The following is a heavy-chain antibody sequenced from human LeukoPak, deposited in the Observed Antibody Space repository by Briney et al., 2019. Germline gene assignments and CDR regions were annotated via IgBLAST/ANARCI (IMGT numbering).Heavy chain of an antibody. Sequence: HGGSLRLSCAASGFTFSSYAMHWVRQAPGKGLEWVAVISYDGSNKYYADSVKGRFTISRDNSKNTLYLQMNSLRAEDTAVYYCAGSSSPPTFDYWGQGTLVTVSS. CDR2: ISYDGSNK. D-gene: IGHD2-2*01. CDR1: GFTFSSYA. V-gene: IGHV3-30*04. J-gene: IGHJ4*02. CDR3: AGSSSPPTFDY.